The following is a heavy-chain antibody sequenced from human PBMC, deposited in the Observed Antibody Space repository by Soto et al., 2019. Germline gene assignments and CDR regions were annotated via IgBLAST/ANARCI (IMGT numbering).Heavy chain of an antibody. CDR3: AKVRRDFAWLSELDYFDY. CDR1: GFTFDTNG. D-gene: IGHD3-9*01. CDR2: FSAGGGTT. V-gene: IGHV3-23*01. J-gene: IGHJ4*02. Sequence: EVQLLDSGGGLVQPGGSLRLSCAASGFTFDTNGMTWVRQVPGKGLEWVSAFSAGGGTTYYADPVKGRFTISRDNSKNMLYLQMNRLRAEDTAVYYCAKVRRDFAWLSELDYFDYWGQGTPVTVSS.